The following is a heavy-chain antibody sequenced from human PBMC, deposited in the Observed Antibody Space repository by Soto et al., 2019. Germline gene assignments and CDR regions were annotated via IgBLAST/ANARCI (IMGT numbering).Heavy chain of an antibody. V-gene: IGHV4-59*01. Sequence: SATLSLTCTVSGGSISSYYWSWIRQPPGKGLELIGYIYYSGSTNYNPSLKSRVTISVDTSKNQFSLKLSSVTAADTAVYYCARERSYTTSLDPWGQGTLVTVSS. J-gene: IGHJ5*02. CDR2: IYYSGST. CDR3: ARERSYTTSLDP. D-gene: IGHD2-2*02. CDR1: GGSISSYY.